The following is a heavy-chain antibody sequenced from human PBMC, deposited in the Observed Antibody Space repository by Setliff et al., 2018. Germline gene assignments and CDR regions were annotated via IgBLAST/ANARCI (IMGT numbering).Heavy chain of an antibody. V-gene: IGHV3-64*02. CDR2: ISSNGGST. D-gene: IGHD6-13*01. Sequence: GESLKISCAASGFTFSSYSMHWVRQAPGKGLEYVSAISSNGGSTYYADSVKGRFTISRDNSKNTLYLQMGSLGAEDMAVYYCARGGYSNYRYDYWGQGTRVTSPQ. CDR1: GFTFSSYS. J-gene: IGHJ4*02. CDR3: ARGGYSNYRYDY.